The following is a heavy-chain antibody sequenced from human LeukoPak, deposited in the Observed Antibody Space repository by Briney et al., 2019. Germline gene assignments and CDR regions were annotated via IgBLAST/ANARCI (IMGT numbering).Heavy chain of an antibody. CDR1: GGTFSSYA. CDR2: IIPIFGTA. D-gene: IGHD6-19*01. CDR3: ARGGSGWSNFDY. Sequence: ASVKVSCKASGGTFSSYAISWVRRAPGQGLEWMGGIIPIFGTANYAQKFQGRVTITADESTSTAYMELSSLRSEDTAVYYCARGGSGWSNFDYWGQGTLVTVSS. V-gene: IGHV1-69*13. J-gene: IGHJ4*02.